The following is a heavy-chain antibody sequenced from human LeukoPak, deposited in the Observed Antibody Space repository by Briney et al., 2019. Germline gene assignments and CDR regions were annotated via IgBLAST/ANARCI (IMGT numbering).Heavy chain of an antibody. J-gene: IGHJ4*02. CDR2: IYYSGSA. CDR1: GGSISSDNYY. CDR3: ARQGYCSGGSCYHLFDY. V-gene: IGHV4-39*01. Sequence: SETLSLTCTVSGGSISSDNYYWGWIRQPPGKGLEWIGSIYYSGSAYYNPSLKSRVTISVDTSKNQFSLELSSVTAADTAMYYCARQGYCSGGSCYHLFDYWGQGTLVTVSS. D-gene: IGHD2-15*01.